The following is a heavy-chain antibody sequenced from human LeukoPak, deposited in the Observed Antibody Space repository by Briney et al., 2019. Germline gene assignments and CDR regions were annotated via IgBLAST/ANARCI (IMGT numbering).Heavy chain of an antibody. J-gene: IGHJ6*02. V-gene: IGHV3-53*01. D-gene: IGHD6-19*01. Sequence: GGSLRLSCAASGFSVSRTYMSWVRQAPGKGLEWVSVIYSGGKVYYIDSVKGRFTISRDTSKNTLYLQMNSLRAEDTAVYYCAKYGPPQWLINYYGMDVWGQGTTVTVSS. CDR1: GFSVSRTY. CDR3: AKYGPPQWLINYYGMDV. CDR2: IYSGGKV.